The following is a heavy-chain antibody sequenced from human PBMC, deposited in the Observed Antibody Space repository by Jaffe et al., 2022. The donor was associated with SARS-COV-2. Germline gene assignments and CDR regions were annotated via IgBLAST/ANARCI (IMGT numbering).Heavy chain of an antibody. Sequence: QVQLVESGGGVVQPGRSLRLSCAASGFTFSSYGMHWVRQAPGKGLEWVAVISYDGSNKYYADSVKGRFTISRDNSKNTLYLQMNSLRAEDTAVYYCAKVKRAYVRNWNDPDYWGQGTLVTVSS. J-gene: IGHJ4*02. CDR3: AKVKRAYVRNWNDPDY. CDR2: ISYDGSNK. D-gene: IGHD1-1*01. CDR1: GFTFSSYG. V-gene: IGHV3-30*18.